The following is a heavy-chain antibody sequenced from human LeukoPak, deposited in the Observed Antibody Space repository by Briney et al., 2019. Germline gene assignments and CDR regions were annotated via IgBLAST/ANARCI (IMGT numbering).Heavy chain of an antibody. D-gene: IGHD5-12*01. CDR1: GYTFTGYY. Sequence: ASVKVSCKASGYTFTGYYMHWVRQAPGQGREWMGWINPNSGGTNYAQKFQGRVTMTRDTSISTAYMELSRLRSDDTAVYYCARVSGYDLHYYGMDVWGQGTTVTVSS. J-gene: IGHJ6*02. CDR3: ARVSGYDLHYYGMDV. V-gene: IGHV1-2*02. CDR2: INPNSGGT.